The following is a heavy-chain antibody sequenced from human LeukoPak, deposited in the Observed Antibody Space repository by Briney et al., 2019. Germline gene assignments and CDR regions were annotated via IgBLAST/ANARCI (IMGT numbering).Heavy chain of an antibody. CDR1: GGSISSYY. CDR3: ARNFGVVIIGYNWFDP. V-gene: IGHV4-59*08. J-gene: IGHJ5*02. D-gene: IGHD3-3*01. CDR2: IYYSGST. Sequence: PSETLSLTCTVSGGSISSYYWSWIRQPPGKGLEWIGYIYYSGSTNYNPSLKSRVTISVDTSKNQFSLKLSSVTAADTAVYYCARNFGVVIIGYNWFDPWGQGTLVTVSS.